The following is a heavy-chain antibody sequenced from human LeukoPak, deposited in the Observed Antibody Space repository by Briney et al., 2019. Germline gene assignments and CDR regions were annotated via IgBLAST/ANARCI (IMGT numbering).Heavy chain of an antibody. CDR1: GGSISSYY. J-gene: IGHJ3*02. CDR3: ARPQDYGDGAFDI. Sequence: PSETLSLTCTVSGGSISSYYWSWTRQPPGKGLEWIGYIHYSGGTNYNPSLKSRVTISLDTSKNQFSLKLSSVTAADTAVYYCARPQDYGDGAFDIWGQGTMVTVSS. V-gene: IGHV4-59*08. D-gene: IGHD4-17*01. CDR2: IHYSGGT.